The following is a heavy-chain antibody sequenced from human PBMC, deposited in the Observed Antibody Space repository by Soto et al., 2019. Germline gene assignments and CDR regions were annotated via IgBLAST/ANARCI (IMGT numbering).Heavy chain of an antibody. J-gene: IGHJ4*02. V-gene: IGHV3-23*01. D-gene: IGHD2-2*01. CDR2: ISGSGGST. CDR3: AKDKDIVVVPAALLLDY. Sequence: PGGSLRLSCAASGLTFSSYAMSWVRQAPGKGLEWVSAISGSGGSTYYADSVKGRFTISRDNSKNTLYLQMNSLRAEDTAVYYCAKDKDIVVVPAALLLDYWGQGTLVTVSS. CDR1: GLTFSSYA.